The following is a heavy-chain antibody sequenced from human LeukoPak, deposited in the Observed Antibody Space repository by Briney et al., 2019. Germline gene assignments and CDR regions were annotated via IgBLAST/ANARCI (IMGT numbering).Heavy chain of an antibody. V-gene: IGHV1-69*13. CDR1: GGTFISYA. D-gene: IGHD3-22*01. CDR3: ARDFYYYDSSGYYYEYFDY. J-gene: IGHJ4*02. CDR2: IIPIFGTA. Sequence: SVKVSCKASGGTFISYAISWVRQAPGQGLEWMGGIIPIFGTANYAQKFQGRVTITADESTSTAYMELSSLRSEDTAVYYCARDFYYYDSSGYYYEYFDYWGQGTLVTVSS.